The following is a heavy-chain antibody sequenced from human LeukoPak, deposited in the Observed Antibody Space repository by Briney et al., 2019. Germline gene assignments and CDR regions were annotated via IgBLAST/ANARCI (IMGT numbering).Heavy chain of an antibody. CDR3: ARAPLRYYYYYMDV. J-gene: IGHJ6*03. Sequence: SETLSLTCTVSGGSISSYYWSWIRQPPGKGLEWIGYIYYSGSTNYDPSLQSRVTISVDTSKNQFSLKLSSVTAADTAVYYCARAPLRYYYYYMDVWGKGTTVTVSS. V-gene: IGHV4-59*01. CDR1: GGSISSYY. CDR2: IYYSGST.